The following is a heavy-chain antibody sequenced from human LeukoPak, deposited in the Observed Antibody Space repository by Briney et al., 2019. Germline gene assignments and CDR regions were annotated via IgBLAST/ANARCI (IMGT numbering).Heavy chain of an antibody. V-gene: IGHV4-4*07. Sequence: SSETLSLTCTVSGGSINSYLWTWVRQPAGKGLEWIGRISSSGSTNYNPSLKSRVTMSVDTSKNQFSLKLSSVTAADTAVYYCAREGRSSTPGYWGQGTLVTVSS. J-gene: IGHJ4*02. CDR2: ISSSGST. D-gene: IGHD2-15*01. CDR1: GGSINSYL. CDR3: AREGRSSTPGY.